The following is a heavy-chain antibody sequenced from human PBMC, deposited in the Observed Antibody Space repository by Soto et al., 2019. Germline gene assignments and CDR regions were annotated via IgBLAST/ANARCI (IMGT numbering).Heavy chain of an antibody. Sequence: PGGSLRLSCAVSGFSFGSYWMSWVRQAPGKGLEWLASIKDDGSERYYLDSVKGRFTISRDNAKDSLSLQMNSLRGEDTAFYYCARDVGPVTIFGEALSGYFDFWGQGTQVTVSS. CDR1: GFSFGSYW. CDR3: ARDVGPVTIFGEALSGYFDF. CDR2: IKDDGSER. J-gene: IGHJ4*02. D-gene: IGHD3-3*01. V-gene: IGHV3-7*03.